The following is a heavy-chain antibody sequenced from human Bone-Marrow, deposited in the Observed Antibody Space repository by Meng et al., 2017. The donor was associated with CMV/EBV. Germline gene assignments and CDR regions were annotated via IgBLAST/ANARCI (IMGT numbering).Heavy chain of an antibody. J-gene: IGHJ4*02. CDR3: ARDQTRAGPTTVDH. V-gene: IGHV3-74*01. CDR1: GFMFSTCW. CDR2: ISASGSST. Sequence: CGFMFSTCWMHWAGLVPGKGLVWVSRISASGSSTVYADPVKGRVTISRDNAKNTLFLRMDSLRAEDTALYYCARDQTRAGPTTVDHWGQGTLVTVSS. D-gene: IGHD1-14*01.